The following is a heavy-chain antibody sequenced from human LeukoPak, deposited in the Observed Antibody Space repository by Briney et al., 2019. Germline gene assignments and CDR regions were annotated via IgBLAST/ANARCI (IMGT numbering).Heavy chain of an antibody. J-gene: IGHJ6*02. Sequence: GGSLRLSCAASVFTFSSYEMNWVRQAPGKGLEWVSYISSSGSTIYYADSVKGRFTISRDNAKNSLYLQMNSLRAEDTAVYYCARGAYCSSTSCPTGYYGMDVWGQGTTVTVSS. V-gene: IGHV3-48*03. CDR2: ISSSGSTI. CDR1: VFTFSSYE. D-gene: IGHD2-2*01. CDR3: ARGAYCSSTSCPTGYYGMDV.